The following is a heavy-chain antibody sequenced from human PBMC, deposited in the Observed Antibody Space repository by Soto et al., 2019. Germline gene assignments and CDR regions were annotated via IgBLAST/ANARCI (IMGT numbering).Heavy chain of an antibody. D-gene: IGHD2-15*01. CDR2: IDWDDDK. V-gene: IGHV2-70*01. CDR1: GFSLSTSGMC. CDR3: ARMAFYCSGGSCYSVYFDY. Sequence: SGPTLVNPTQTLTLTCTFSGFSLSTSGMCVSWIRQPPGKAMEWLALIDWDDDKYYSTSLKTRLTISKDTSKNQVVLTMTNMDPVDTATYYCARMAFYCSGGSCYSVYFDYWGQGTLVTVSS. J-gene: IGHJ4*02.